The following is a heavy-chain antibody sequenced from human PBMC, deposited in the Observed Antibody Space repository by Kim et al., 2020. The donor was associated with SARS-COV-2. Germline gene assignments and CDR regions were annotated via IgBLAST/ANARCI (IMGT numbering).Heavy chain of an antibody. CDR1: GGSFSDYY. CDR2: INHSGST. Sequence: SETLSLTCAVYGGSFSDYYWTWFRQPPGKGLEWIGEINHSGSTNYNSSLKGRVTMSVDTSKNQFSLKLSSVTAADTAVYYCARGGGYCGVTSCYNDFWGQGPLVTVSS. J-gene: IGHJ4*02. D-gene: IGHD2-2*01. CDR3: ARGGGYCGVTSCYNDF. V-gene: IGHV4-34*01.